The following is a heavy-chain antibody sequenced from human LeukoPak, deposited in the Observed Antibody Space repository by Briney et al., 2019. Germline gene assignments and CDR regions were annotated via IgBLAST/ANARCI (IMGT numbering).Heavy chain of an antibody. CDR1: GFTFRSYA. V-gene: IGHV3-23*01. CDR2: ISGSGGST. J-gene: IGHJ4*02. Sequence: GGSLRLSCAASGFTFRSYAMSWVRQAPGKGLEWVSAISGSGGSTYYADSVKGRFTISRDNSKNTLYLQMNSLRAEDTAVYYCAKDSGYYGGNGFDYWGQGTLVTVSS. D-gene: IGHD4-17*01. CDR3: AKDSGYYGGNGFDY.